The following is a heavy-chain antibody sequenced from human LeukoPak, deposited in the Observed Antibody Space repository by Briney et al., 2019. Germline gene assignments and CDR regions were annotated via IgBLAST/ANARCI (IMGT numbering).Heavy chain of an antibody. CDR3: ARDAYYYDSSGYSDY. CDR2: IIPIFGTA. Sequence: SXXXSCKASGGTFSSYAISWVRQAPGQGLEWMGGIIPIFGTASYAQKFQGRVTITTDESTSTAYMELSSLRSEDTAVYYCARDAYYYDSSGYSDYWGQGTLVTVSS. J-gene: IGHJ4*02. CDR1: GGTFSSYA. D-gene: IGHD3-22*01. V-gene: IGHV1-69*05.